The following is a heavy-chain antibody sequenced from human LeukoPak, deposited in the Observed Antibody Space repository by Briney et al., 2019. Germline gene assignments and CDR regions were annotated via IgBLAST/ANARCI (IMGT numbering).Heavy chain of an antibody. CDR2: INWNGGST. CDR1: GFTFDDYG. J-gene: IGHJ4*02. V-gene: IGHV3-20*04. D-gene: IGHD6-19*01. CDR3: ARELGIAVIDY. Sequence: GGSLRLSCAASGFTFDDYGMSWVRQAPGRGLEWVSGINWNGGSTGYADSVKGRSTISRDNAKNSLYLQMNSLRAEDTALYYCARELGIAVIDYWGQGTLVTVSS.